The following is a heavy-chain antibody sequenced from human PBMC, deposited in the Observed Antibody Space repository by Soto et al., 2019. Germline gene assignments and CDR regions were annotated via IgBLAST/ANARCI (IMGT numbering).Heavy chain of an antibody. V-gene: IGHV1-69*06. CDR2: LVPIFLTA. D-gene: IGHD7-27*01. J-gene: IGHJ4*02. CDR3: TRGLGYSAS. Sequence: QVQLVQSGTEVKKPGSSVKVSCQASGDNFNNYAINWVRQAPGQGLEWMGGLVPIFLTANYAQKFQGRVTITADRSTSTAYMELSSLISEDTGVYYCTRGLGYSASWGQGTLVSVSS. CDR1: GDNFNNYA.